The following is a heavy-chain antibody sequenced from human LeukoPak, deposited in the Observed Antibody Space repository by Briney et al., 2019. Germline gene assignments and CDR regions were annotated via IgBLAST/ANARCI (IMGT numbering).Heavy chain of an antibody. Sequence: SETLSLTCTVSGGSISSGDYYWSWIRQPPGKGLEWIGYIYYSGSTYYNPSLKSRVTISVDTSMNQFSLKLSSVTAADTAVYYCASYPYSNPYYFDYWGQGTLVTVSS. CDR2: IYYSGST. J-gene: IGHJ4*02. CDR1: GGSISSGDYY. CDR3: ASYPYSNPYYFDY. V-gene: IGHV4-30-4*01. D-gene: IGHD4-11*01.